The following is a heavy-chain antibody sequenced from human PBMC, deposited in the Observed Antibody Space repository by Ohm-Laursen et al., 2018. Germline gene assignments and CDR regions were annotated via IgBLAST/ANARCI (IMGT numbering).Heavy chain of an antibody. J-gene: IGHJ1*01. CDR3: ARNYYDSSGYYLEYFQH. D-gene: IGHD3-22*01. V-gene: IGHV3-23*01. Sequence: SLRLSCTASGFTFSSYAMNWVRQAPGKGLEWVSGISGSGSRTYYADSVKGRFTISRDNAKNSLYLQMNSLRAEDTAVYYCARNYYDSSGYYLEYFQHWGQGTLVTVSS. CDR1: GFTFSSYA. CDR2: ISGSGSRT.